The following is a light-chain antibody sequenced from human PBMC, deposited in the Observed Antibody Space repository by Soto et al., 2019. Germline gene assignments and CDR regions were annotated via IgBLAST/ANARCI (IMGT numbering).Light chain of an antibody. CDR3: QQYNNWWT. V-gene: IGKV3-15*01. J-gene: IGKJ1*01. Sequence: EIVMTQSPATLSVSPGERATLFCRASQSVSSNLAWYQQKPGQAPRLLIYGASTRATGIPGRFSGSGSATEFTLTISSLQSEEFAVYYCQQYNNWWTFGQGTKVEIK. CDR1: QSVSSN. CDR2: GAS.